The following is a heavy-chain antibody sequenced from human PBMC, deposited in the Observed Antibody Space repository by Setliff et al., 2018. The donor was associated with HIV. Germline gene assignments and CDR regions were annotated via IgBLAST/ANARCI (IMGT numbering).Heavy chain of an antibody. CDR2: IYSSGNT. D-gene: IGHD1-7*01. Sequence: LETLSLTCTVSGGSVTDYFWNWIRRPPGKGLEWIGYIYSSGNTNYNPSLESRVSISLDTSKNQFSLRLSSVTATDTAVYYCARGHTWNYYGGDYFDYWGQGSLVTVSS. CDR3: ARGHTWNYYGGDYFDY. J-gene: IGHJ4*02. V-gene: IGHV4-59*02. CDR1: GGSVTDYF.